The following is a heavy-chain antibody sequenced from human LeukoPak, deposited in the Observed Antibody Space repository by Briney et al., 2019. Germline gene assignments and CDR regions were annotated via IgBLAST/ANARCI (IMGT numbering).Heavy chain of an antibody. CDR1: AFTFSSYW. V-gene: IGHV3-74*01. Sequence: GGSLRLSCAASAFTFSSYWMHWVRQAPGKGLVWVSRINSDGSTTNYADSVKGRFTISRDSAKNTLYLQMNSLGADDTAVYYCARSRWLDAFDYWGQGTLVTVSS. J-gene: IGHJ4*02. CDR2: INSDGSTT. CDR3: ARSRWLDAFDY. D-gene: IGHD6-19*01.